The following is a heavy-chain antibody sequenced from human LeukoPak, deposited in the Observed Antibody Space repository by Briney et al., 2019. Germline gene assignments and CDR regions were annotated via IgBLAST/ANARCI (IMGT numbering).Heavy chain of an antibody. Sequence: SETLSLTCTVSGGSISRYYWTWFRQPPGKGLEWIGYIYYSGSTNYNPSLKSRLTISVDTSKNQVSLKLTSVTAADTAVYYCARDGGSGFDYWGLGTLVTVSS. CDR2: IYYSGST. D-gene: IGHD3-10*01. CDR1: GGSISRYY. V-gene: IGHV4-59*01. CDR3: ARDGGSGFDY. J-gene: IGHJ4*02.